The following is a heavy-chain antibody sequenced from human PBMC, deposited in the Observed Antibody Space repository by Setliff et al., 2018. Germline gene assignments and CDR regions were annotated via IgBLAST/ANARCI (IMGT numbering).Heavy chain of an antibody. Sequence: PGGSLRLSCVASGFTFSNNAMNWVRQAPGKGLEWVSAMSASGTSTYHADSVKGRFTISRDNSKNTLYLQVNTLRPEDTAVYYCVKWDSKYVSGSHYMDVWGKGTTVTVSS. V-gene: IGHV3-23*01. CDR3: VKWDSKYVSGSHYMDV. CDR2: MSASGTST. D-gene: IGHD3-16*01. J-gene: IGHJ6*03. CDR1: GFTFSNNA.